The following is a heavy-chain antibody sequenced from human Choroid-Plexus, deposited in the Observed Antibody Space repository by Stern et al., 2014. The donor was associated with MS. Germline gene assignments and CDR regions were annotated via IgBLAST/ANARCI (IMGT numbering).Heavy chain of an antibody. Sequence: VHLVESGGGVVQPGRPLRLSCAASGFSFSSFGMHWVRQAPGKGLARVALISYDGSKDYADSVKGRFAISRDNSKNTLYLQMNSLRAEDTAVYYCAKDRQYLTFFFDFWGQGSLVTVSS. CDR3: AKDRQYLTFFFDF. D-gene: IGHD2/OR15-2a*01. V-gene: IGHV3-30*18. CDR1: GFSFSSFG. J-gene: IGHJ4*02. CDR2: ISYDGSK.